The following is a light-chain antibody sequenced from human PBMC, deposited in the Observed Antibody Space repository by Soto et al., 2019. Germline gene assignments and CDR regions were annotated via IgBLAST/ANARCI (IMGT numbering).Light chain of an antibody. V-gene: IGKV1-9*01. Sequence: DIQLTQSPSFLSASVGDRVTITCRTSQDISSYLAWYQQKPGKAPQLLISAASTLQSGVPSRFSGSGSGTEFTLTISSLQPEDFGTYYCQQLKSYPLSFGGGTKVEI. CDR3: QQLKSYPLS. J-gene: IGKJ4*01. CDR1: QDISSY. CDR2: AAS.